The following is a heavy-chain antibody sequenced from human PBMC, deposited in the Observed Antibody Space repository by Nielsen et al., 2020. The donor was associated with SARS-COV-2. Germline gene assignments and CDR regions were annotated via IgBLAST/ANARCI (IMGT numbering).Heavy chain of an antibody. CDR3: ARPTLSYNWNPTLVHFDY. D-gene: IGHD1-20*01. CDR2: MNPNSGNT. Sequence: ASVKVSCKASGYTFTSYDINWVRQATGQGLEWMGWMNPNSGNTGYAQKFQGRITMTRNTSISTAYMELSSLRSEDTAVYYCARPTLSYNWNPTLVHFDYWGQGTLVTVSS. CDR1: GYTFTSYD. V-gene: IGHV1-8*01. J-gene: IGHJ4*02.